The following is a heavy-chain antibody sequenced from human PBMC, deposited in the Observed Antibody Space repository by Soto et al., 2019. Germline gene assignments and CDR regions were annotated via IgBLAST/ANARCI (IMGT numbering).Heavy chain of an antibody. CDR1: GGSISSGGYY. J-gene: IGHJ1*01. Sequence: QVQLQESGPGLVKPSQTLSLTCTVSGGSISSGGYYWSWIRQHPGKGLEWIGYSYYRGSTYYNPSLKSRVTISVDTSKHQSSLKPSSVTAADTAVYYCARSGYSYGPNPLLYWGQGTLVTVSS. V-gene: IGHV4-31*03. CDR3: ARSGYSYGPNPLLY. D-gene: IGHD5-18*01. CDR2: SYYRGST.